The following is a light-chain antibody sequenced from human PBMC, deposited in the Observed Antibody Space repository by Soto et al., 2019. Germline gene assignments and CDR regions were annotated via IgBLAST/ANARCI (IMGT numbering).Light chain of an antibody. CDR3: SSYTISSTLC. CDR2: DVS. Sequence: QSALTQPASVSGSPGQSITISCTGTSSDVGGYNYVSWYQQHPGKAPKLMIYDVSNRPSGVSNRFSGSKSGNTASLTISGLQAEDEADYYCSSYTISSTLCFGTGTKLTVL. CDR1: SSDVGGYNY. J-gene: IGLJ1*01. V-gene: IGLV2-14*01.